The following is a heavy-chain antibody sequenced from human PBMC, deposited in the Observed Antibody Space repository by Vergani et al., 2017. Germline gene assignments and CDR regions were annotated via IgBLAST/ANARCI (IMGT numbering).Heavy chain of an antibody. CDR1: GYTFTDFY. Sequence: QVQLVQSGAEVKKPGASVNVSCKASGYTFTDFYMHWVRPTPEQGLEWMGWINPHSGGTSSPPRFQGRGTMNRDTCITTAYMELSIMRSDDTAVYYCARGARYFGSGQGDYWGQGTLVTVTS. V-gene: IGHV1-2*02. D-gene: IGHD3-10*01. CDR2: INPHSGGT. CDR3: ARGARYFGSGQGDY. J-gene: IGHJ4*02.